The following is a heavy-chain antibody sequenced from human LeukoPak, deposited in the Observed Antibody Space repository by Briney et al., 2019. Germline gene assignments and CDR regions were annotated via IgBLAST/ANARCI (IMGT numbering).Heavy chain of an antibody. D-gene: IGHD5-12*01. CDR3: AKDLFSYIVATNSLDY. J-gene: IGHJ4*02. CDR2: ISYDGSNK. CDR1: GFTFSSYG. V-gene: IGHV3-30*18. Sequence: GGSLRLSCAASGFTFSSYGMHWVRQAPGKGLEWVAVISYDGSNKYYADSVKGRFTISRDNSKNTLYLQMNSLRAEDTAVYYCAKDLFSYIVATNSLDYWGQGTLVTVSS.